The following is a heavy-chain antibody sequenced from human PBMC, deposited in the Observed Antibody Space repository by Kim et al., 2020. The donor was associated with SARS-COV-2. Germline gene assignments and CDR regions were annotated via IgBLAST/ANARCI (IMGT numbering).Heavy chain of an antibody. J-gene: IGHJ4*02. D-gene: IGHD3-10*01. CDR2: VYYTGST. CDR3: ARHGSYNSGSYSFDY. CDR1: GGSISSYY. Sequence: SETLSLTCTVSGGSISSYYWSWIRQPPGKGLEWIAFVYYTGSTNYNPSLKSRVTISADSPKNQFSLKLTSVTAADTAVYYCARHGSYNSGSYSFDYWGQGALVTVSS. V-gene: IGHV4-59*08.